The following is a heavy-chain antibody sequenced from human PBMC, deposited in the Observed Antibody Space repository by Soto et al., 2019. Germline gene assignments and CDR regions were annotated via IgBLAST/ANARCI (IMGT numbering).Heavy chain of an antibody. CDR1: GFSLSNARMG. CDR3: ARIRIAVAGNEIDY. CDR2: IFSNDEK. J-gene: IGHJ4*02. D-gene: IGHD6-19*01. Sequence: QVTLKESGPVLVKPTETLTLTCTVSGFSLSNARMGVSWIRQPPGKALEWLAHIFSNDEKSYSTSLKSRLTISKDTSKSQVVLTMTNMDPVDTATYYCARIRIAVAGNEIDYWGQGTLVTVSS. V-gene: IGHV2-26*01.